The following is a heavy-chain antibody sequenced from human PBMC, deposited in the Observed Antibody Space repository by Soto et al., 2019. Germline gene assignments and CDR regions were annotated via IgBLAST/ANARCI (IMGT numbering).Heavy chain of an antibody. V-gene: IGHV4-30-4*01. CDR2: IYYSGST. CDR1: GGSISSGDYY. CDR3: ARAPAALYYFYGMDV. J-gene: IGHJ6*02. Sequence: QVQVQESGPGLVKPSQTLSLTCTVSGGSISSGDYYWSWIRQPPGKGLEWIGCIYYSGSTYYNPSLTRRLTISLDTSKNQFSLKLSSVTAADTAMYYCARAPAALYYFYGMDVWGQGTTVTVSS. D-gene: IGHD2-2*01.